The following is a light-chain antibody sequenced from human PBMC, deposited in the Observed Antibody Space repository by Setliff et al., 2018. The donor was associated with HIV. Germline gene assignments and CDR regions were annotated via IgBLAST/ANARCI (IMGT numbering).Light chain of an antibody. J-gene: IGKJ3*01. CDR2: EAS. Sequence: VLTQSPAILSLSPGEKATLSCRASQSFGDFLAWYQQKPGQPPRLLVYEASSRATGIPARFSGSGSGTDFTLTISSLEPEDYGVYYCQQRSNSRFSFGPGTKVDIK. V-gene: IGKV3-11*01. CDR3: QQRSNSRFS. CDR1: QSFGDF.